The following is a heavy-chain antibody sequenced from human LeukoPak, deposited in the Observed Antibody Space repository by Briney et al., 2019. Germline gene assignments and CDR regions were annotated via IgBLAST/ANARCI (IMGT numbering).Heavy chain of an antibody. Sequence: SETLSLTCTVSGGSISSGSYYWSWIRQPAGKGLEWIGRIYTSGSTNYNPSLKSRVTISVDTSKNQFSLKLSSVTAADTAVYYCARGSIYNWFDPWGQGTLVTVSS. CDR1: GGSISSGSYY. J-gene: IGHJ5*02. V-gene: IGHV4-61*02. CDR2: IYTSGST. CDR3: ARGSIYNWFDP.